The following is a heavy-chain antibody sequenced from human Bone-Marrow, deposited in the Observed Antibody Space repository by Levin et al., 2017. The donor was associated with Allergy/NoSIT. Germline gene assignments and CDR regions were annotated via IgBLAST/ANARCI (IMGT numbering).Heavy chain of an antibody. CDR3: ASNRLSAAA. D-gene: IGHD6-13*01. J-gene: IGHJ5*02. CDR1: GFTVSNNY. V-gene: IGHV3-53*01. Sequence: GGSLRLSCVASGFTVSNNYMSWVRQPPGKGLEWVSLIYSGGSTSYADSVRGRFTISRDKSTDTLYLQMNSLRAEDTAVYYYASNRLSAAAWGQGTLVTVSS. CDR2: IYSGGST.